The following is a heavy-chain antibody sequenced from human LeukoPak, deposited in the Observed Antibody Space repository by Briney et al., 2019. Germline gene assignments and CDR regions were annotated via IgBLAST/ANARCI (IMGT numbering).Heavy chain of an antibody. CDR1: GFTFINYN. CDR3: AMNLNY. CDR2: ISPSSSSI. J-gene: IGHJ4*02. D-gene: IGHD1-14*01. V-gene: IGHV3-48*04. Sequence: GGSLRLSCAASGFTFINYNMIWVRQAPGKGLEWVSYISPSSSSIYYADSVKGRFTISRDNAENSLNLQMNSLRAEDTAVYYCAMNLNYWGQGTLVTVSS.